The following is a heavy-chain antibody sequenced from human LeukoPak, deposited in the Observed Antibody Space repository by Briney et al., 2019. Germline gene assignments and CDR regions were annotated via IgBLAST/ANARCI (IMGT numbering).Heavy chain of an antibody. CDR1: GFYFGGHA. CDR3: ARDRGPVLSGSYRFDY. Sequence: GGSLRLSCVASGFYFGGHAMHWLRQAPGKGLEWVAYITYGSDTIFYADSVKGRFTVSRDNAKNSLYLQMDSLRAEDTAVYYCARDRGPVLSGSYRFDYWGQGTLVTVSS. CDR2: ITYGSDTI. J-gene: IGHJ4*02. V-gene: IGHV3-48*04. D-gene: IGHD1-26*01.